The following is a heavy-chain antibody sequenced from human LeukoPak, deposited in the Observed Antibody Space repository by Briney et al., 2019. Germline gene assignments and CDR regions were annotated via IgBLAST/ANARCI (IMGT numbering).Heavy chain of an antibody. CDR3: AGPGAGDLDY. CDR2: INHRGST. Sequence: PSETLSLTCTVSGGSISSYYWSWVRQPPGKGLEWIGEINHRGSTNYSPSLKSRVTISVDTSKNHFSLKLSSVTAADTAVYYCAGPGAGDLDYWGQGTLVTVSS. D-gene: IGHD3-10*01. CDR1: GGSISSYY. V-gene: IGHV4-34*01. J-gene: IGHJ4*02.